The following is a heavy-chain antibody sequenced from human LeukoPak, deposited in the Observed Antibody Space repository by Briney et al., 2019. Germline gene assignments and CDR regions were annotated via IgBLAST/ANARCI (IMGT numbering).Heavy chain of an antibody. CDR1: GFTFSSFG. V-gene: IGHV3-23*01. CDR3: AKGHILTGSYYYYYGMDV. D-gene: IGHD3-9*01. CDR2: ISGSGGST. J-gene: IGHJ6*02. Sequence: GGSLRLSCAASGFTFSSFGLSWVRQAPGKGLEWVSAISGSGGSTYYADSVKGRFTISRDNSKNTLYLQMNSLRAEDTAVYYCAKGHILTGSYYYYYGMDVWGQGTTVTVSS.